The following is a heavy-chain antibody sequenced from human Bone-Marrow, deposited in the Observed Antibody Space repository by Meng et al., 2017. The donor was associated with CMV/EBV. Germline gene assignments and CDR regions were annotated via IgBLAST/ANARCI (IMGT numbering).Heavy chain of an antibody. CDR3: AKIAAAGRDY. V-gene: IGHV3-23*01. D-gene: IGHD6-13*01. Sequence: GESLKISCTASGFTFGDYAMSWVRQAPGKGLEWVSAISGSGGSTYYADSVKGGFTISRDNSKNTLYLQMNSLRAEDTAVYYCAKIAAAGRDYWGQGTLVTVSS. CDR2: ISGSGGST. J-gene: IGHJ4*02. CDR1: GFTFGDYA.